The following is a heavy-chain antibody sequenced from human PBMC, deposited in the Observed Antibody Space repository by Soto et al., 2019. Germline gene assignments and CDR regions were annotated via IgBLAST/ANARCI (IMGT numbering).Heavy chain of an antibody. J-gene: IGHJ4*02. CDR2: ISGSGGST. Sequence: GGSLRLSCAASEFTFSNFAMSWVRQAPGKGLECISGISGSGGSTYHLDSVKGRFAISRDNSKNTLYLQMNSLRVEDTALYYCAKLRGFIAVAGAFDYWGLGTLVTVSS. CDR1: EFTFSNFA. D-gene: IGHD6-19*01. V-gene: IGHV3-23*01. CDR3: AKLRGFIAVAGAFDY.